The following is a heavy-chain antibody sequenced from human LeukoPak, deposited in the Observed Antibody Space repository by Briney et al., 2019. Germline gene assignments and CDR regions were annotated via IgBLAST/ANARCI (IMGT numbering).Heavy chain of an antibody. D-gene: IGHD3-22*01. CDR1: GGSISSYY. CDR2: SNHGGST. V-gene: IGHV4-34*01. J-gene: IGHJ4*02. CDR3: ARLGSVSSGYYPDY. Sequence: PSETLSLTCTVSGGSISSYYWSWIRQPPGKGLEWIGESNHGGSTNQNPSLKSRVSMSVDTSKNQFSLKLSSVTAADTAVYYCARLGSVSSGYYPDYWGQGTLVTVSS.